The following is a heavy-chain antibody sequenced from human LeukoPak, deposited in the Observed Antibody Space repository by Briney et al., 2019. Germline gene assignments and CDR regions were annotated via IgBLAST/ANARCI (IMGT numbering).Heavy chain of an antibody. V-gene: IGHV3-23*01. CDR2: ISGSGDST. CDR3: AKDMYYDSSGYYPNYYYYGMDV. D-gene: IGHD3-22*01. CDR1: GFTFSSYA. Sequence: GGSLRLSCAASGFTFSSYAMSWVRQAPGKGLEWVSAISGSGDSTYYADSVKGRFTISRDNSKNTLYLQMNSLRAEDTAVYYCAKDMYYDSSGYYPNYYYYGMDVWGQGTTVTVSS. J-gene: IGHJ6*02.